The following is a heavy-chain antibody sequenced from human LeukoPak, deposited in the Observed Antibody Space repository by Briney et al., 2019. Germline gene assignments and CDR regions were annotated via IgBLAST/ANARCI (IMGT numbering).Heavy chain of an antibody. J-gene: IGHJ5*01. CDR2: IYYSGST. CDR1: GGSISSYY. CDR3: ARDLKGVNNWFTP. V-gene: IGHV4-59*01. Sequence: PSETLSLTCTVSGGSISSYYWSWIRQPPGKGLEWIGYIYYSGSTNYNPSLKSRVTISVDTSKNQFSLKLSSVTAADTAVYYCARDLKGVNNWFTPGGQGTLVTVSS.